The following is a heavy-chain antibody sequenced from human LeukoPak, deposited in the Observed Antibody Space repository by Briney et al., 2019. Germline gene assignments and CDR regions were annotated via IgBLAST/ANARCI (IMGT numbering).Heavy chain of an antibody. CDR2: MNPNSGNT. V-gene: IGHV1-8*01. J-gene: IGHJ5*02. D-gene: IGHD3-3*01. Sequence: ASVKVSCKASGYTFTSYDINWVRQATGQGLEWMGWMNPNSGNTGYAQKFQGRVTMTRNTSISTAYMELSSLRSEDTAVYYCARRYYDFWSGYYSNNWFDPWGHGTLVTVSS. CDR1: GYTFTSYD. CDR3: ARRYYDFWSGYYSNNWFDP.